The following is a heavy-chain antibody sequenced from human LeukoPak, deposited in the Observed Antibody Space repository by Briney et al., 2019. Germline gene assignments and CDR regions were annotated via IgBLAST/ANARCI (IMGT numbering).Heavy chain of an antibody. V-gene: IGHV1-2*02. D-gene: IGHD1-20*01. Sequence: GASVKVSCKASGYSFTGYYMHWVRQAPGQGLEWMGWINPNSGGTNYAQKFQGRVTMTRDTSISTAYMELSRLRSDDTAVYYCTRCNWNDGFFDYWGQGTLVTVSS. J-gene: IGHJ4*02. CDR2: INPNSGGT. CDR1: GYSFTGYY. CDR3: TRCNWNDGFFDY.